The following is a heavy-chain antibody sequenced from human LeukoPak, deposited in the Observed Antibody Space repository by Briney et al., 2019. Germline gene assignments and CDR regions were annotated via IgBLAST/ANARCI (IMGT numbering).Heavy chain of an antibody. D-gene: IGHD3-9*01. CDR1: GYTFTTYG. V-gene: IGHV1-18*01. CDR2: ISAYNGNT. CDR3: ARSSRFDWLSYFDY. J-gene: IGHJ4*02. Sequence: ASVKVSCKASGYTFTTYGINWVRHAPGQGLEWMGWISAYNGNTIYTQNLQDRVTMTTDTSTTTAYMELRSLTSDDTAVYYCARSSRFDWLSYFDYWGQGSLVTVSS.